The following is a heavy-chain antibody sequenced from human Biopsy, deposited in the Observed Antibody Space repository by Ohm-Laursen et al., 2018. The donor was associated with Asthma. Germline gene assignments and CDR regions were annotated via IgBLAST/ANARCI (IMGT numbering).Heavy chain of an antibody. J-gene: IGHJ4*02. Sequence: SVKVSCKASEDTFSSYVISWVRQAPGQGLEWMGGIMPPFGLTNYAQRFQDRLTISADKSTRTAYMELRRLRSEDSAVYYCARDHCSALWAGVSTDNSYFDYWGQGTLLTVSS. CDR1: EDTFSSYV. D-gene: IGHD5/OR15-5a*01. V-gene: IGHV1-69*10. CDR2: IMPPFGLT. CDR3: ARDHCSALWAGVSTDNSYFDY.